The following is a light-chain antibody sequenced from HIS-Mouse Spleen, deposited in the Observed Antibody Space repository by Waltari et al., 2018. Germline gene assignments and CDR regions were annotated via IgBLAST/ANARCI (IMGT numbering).Light chain of an antibody. CDR2: KAS. V-gene: IGKV1-5*03. CDR3: QQYNSYIFT. Sequence: DSQMTQSPSTLSASVGDRVTITCRASQSISSWLAWYQQTPGKAPKRLIYKASSLESGVPSRFSGSGSGTEFTLTISSLQPDDFATYYCQQYNSYIFTFGPGTKVDIK. CDR1: QSISSW. J-gene: IGKJ3*01.